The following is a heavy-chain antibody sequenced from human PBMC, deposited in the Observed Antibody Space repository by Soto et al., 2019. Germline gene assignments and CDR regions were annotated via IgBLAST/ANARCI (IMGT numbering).Heavy chain of an antibody. CDR3: ARLYVDTASTGY. V-gene: IGHV3-74*01. J-gene: IGHJ4*02. Sequence: EVQLVESGGGLVQPGGSLRLSCAASGFTFSSYWMHWARQAPGKGLVWVSRINSDGSTRNYADSVKGRFTISRDNAKNTLYLEMNSLRAEDTAVYHCARLYVDTASTGYWGQGTLVTVSS. CDR2: INSDGSTR. D-gene: IGHD5-18*01. CDR1: GFTFSSYW.